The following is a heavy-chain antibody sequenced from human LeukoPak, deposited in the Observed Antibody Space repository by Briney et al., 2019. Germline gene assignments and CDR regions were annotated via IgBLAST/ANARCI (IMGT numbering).Heavy chain of an antibody. CDR3: ARDLPTDYYYYDSSGYNY. CDR2: INPNSGGT. CDR1: GYTFTGYY. Sequence: ATVKVSCKASGYTFTGYYMHWVRQAPGQGLEWMGWINPNSGGTNYAQKFQGRVTMTRDTSISTAYMELSRLRSDDTAVYYCARDLPTDYYYYDSSGYNYWGQGTLVTVSS. D-gene: IGHD3-22*01. V-gene: IGHV1-2*02. J-gene: IGHJ4*02.